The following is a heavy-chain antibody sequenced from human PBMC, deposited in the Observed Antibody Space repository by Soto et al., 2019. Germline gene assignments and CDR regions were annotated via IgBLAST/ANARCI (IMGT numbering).Heavy chain of an antibody. V-gene: IGHV4-34*01. CDR1: GGSFSGYY. CDR2: INHSGST. J-gene: IGHJ4*02. CDR3: ARRFSCGLTTLTFYYFDY. Sequence: QVQLQQWGAGLLKPSETLSLTCAVYGGSFSGYYWSWIRQPPGKGLDWIGEINHSGSTNYNPSLKSRVTISVDTSKDQFSLRLSSVTAADTAVYYCARRFSCGLTTLTFYYFDYWGQGTLVTVSS. D-gene: IGHD3-9*01.